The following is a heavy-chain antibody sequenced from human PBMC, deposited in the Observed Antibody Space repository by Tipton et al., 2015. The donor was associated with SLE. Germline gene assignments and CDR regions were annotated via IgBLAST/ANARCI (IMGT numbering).Heavy chain of an antibody. CDR2: IYYSGST. CDR1: GGSISSHY. V-gene: IGHV4-59*11. J-gene: IGHJ3*02. Sequence: LRLSCTVSGGSISSHYWSWIRQPPGKGLEWIGYIYYSGSTNYNPSLKSRVTISVDTSKNQFSLKLSSVTAADTAVYYCAVYDFWSGYWAFDIWGQGTMVTVSS. D-gene: IGHD3-3*01. CDR3: AVYDFWSGYWAFDI.